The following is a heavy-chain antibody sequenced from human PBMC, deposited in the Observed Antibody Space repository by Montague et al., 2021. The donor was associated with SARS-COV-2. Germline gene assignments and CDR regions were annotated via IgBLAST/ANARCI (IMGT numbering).Heavy chain of an antibody. Sequence: SETLSLTCTVSGDSISNFLYYWGWLRQPPGKGLEWIGSIYYSGSTYYNPSLKSRLTISVDTSKNQFSLRLSSVTAADTAVYYCARRAHLGGSSGYATGFTWFDPWGQGTQVIVSS. J-gene: IGHJ5*02. CDR2: IYYSGST. CDR1: GDSISNFLYY. CDR3: ARRAHLGGSSGYATGFTWFDP. D-gene: IGHD5-12*01. V-gene: IGHV4-39*01.